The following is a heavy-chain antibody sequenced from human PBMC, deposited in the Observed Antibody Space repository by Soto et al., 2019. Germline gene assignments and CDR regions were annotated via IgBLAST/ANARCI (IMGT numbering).Heavy chain of an antibody. D-gene: IGHD3-22*01. V-gene: IGHV5-51*01. CDR2: IYPGASDT. CDR3: ARQSGYYDYYYYGMDV. Sequence: GESLKISCKGSGYSFTRYWLGWVRQMPGQGLEWSGIIYPGASDTRYSPSFQGQVTISAAKSSSTAYLQWSSLKASDTAMYYCARQSGYYDYYYYGMDVWGQGTTVTVSS. J-gene: IGHJ6*02. CDR1: GYSFTRYW.